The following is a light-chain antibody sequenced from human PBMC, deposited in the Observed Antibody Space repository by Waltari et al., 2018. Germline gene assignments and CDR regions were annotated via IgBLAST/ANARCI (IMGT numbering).Light chain of an antibody. CDR3: QHYLRLPVT. Sequence: EIVLTQSPGTLSLSLGERATVSYRASQSVSRALAWYQQKPGQAPRLLIYGASTRATGIPDRVSGSGSGTDFSLTISRLEPDDFAVYYCQHYLRLPVTFGQGTTVEI. CDR1: QSVSRA. CDR2: GAS. V-gene: IGKV3-20*01. J-gene: IGKJ1*01.